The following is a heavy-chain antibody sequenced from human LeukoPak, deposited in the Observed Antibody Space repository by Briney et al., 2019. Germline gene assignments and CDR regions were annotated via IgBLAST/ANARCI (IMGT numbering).Heavy chain of an antibody. CDR1: GITFSTYS. CDR2: ISSSSSTI. D-gene: IGHD3-22*01. J-gene: IGHJ3*02. V-gene: IGHV3-48*01. CDR3: ARDSTMIVVVIPDAFDI. Sequence: PGGSLRLSCVASGITFSTYSMNWVRQAPGKGLEWVSYISSSSSTIYYADSVKGRFTISRDNAKNSLYLQMNSLRAEDTAVYYCARDSTMIVVVIPDAFDIWGQGTMVTVSS.